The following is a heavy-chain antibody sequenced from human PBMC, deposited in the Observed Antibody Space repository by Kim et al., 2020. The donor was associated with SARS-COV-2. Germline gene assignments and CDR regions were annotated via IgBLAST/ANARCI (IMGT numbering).Heavy chain of an antibody. CDR2: IYSAGTTT. Sequence: GGSLRLSCAASGFTFSNYAMSWVRQAPGKGLEWVSVIYSAGTTTYYADSAKGRFTISRDNYKDMLYLQMNSLRAEDTAVYYCAKRNYGDPYYFDYWGQG. D-gene: IGHD4-17*01. CDR1: GFTFSNYA. CDR3: AKRNYGDPYYFDY. J-gene: IGHJ4*02. V-gene: IGHV3-23*03.